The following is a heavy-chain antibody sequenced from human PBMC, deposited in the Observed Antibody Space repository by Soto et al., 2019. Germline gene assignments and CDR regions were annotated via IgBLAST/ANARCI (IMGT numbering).Heavy chain of an antibody. CDR2: INPKTAAT. Sequence: ASVKVSCKASGYTFSDYFIQWLRQAPGQGLEWVAWINPKTAATNYAKKFQDRVTLTSDTSFSTAHLELTRLRPDDTALYYCARIKWGLDYYSGMDVWGQGAAVTVSS. V-gene: IGHV1-2*02. CDR1: GYTFSDYF. D-gene: IGHD1-26*01. J-gene: IGHJ6*02. CDR3: ARIKWGLDYYSGMDV.